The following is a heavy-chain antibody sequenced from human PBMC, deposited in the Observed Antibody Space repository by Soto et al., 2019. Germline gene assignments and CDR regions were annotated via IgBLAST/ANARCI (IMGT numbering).Heavy chain of an antibody. D-gene: IGHD3-10*01. V-gene: IGHV3-48*01. CDR2: ISSSSSTI. CDR1: GFTFSRFS. J-gene: IGHJ4*02. CDR3: ARSTPGDY. Sequence: GGSLRLSCAASGFTFSRFSMNWVRQAPGKGLEWLSYISSSSSTIYYADSVEGRFTVSRDNAKNSLYLQMNSLRAEDAAVYYCARSTPGDYWGQGTLVTVSS.